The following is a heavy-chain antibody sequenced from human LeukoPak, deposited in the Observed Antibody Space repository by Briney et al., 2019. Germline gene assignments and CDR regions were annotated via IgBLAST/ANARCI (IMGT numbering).Heavy chain of an antibody. Sequence: GGSLRLSCAASGFTFSSYAMSWVRQAPGKGLEWVSAISGSGGSTYYADSVKGRFTISRDNSKNTLYVQMNSLRAEDTAIYYCAKRVVSTVTTDYFDYWGQGTLVTVSS. CDR1: GFTFSSYA. D-gene: IGHD4-17*01. CDR2: ISGSGGST. J-gene: IGHJ4*02. CDR3: AKRVVSTVTTDYFDY. V-gene: IGHV3-23*01.